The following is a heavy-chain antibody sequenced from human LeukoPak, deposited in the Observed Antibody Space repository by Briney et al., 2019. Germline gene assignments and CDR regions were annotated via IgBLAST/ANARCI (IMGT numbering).Heavy chain of an antibody. CDR2: IYPGDSDT. J-gene: IGHJ4*02. Sequence: GESLKISCKGSGYSFTSYWIGWVRQMPGKGLEWMGIIYPGDSDTRYSPSFQGQVTISADKSISTAYLQWSSLKASDTAMYYCARHIGSDCSSNNCFLDYWGQGTLVTVSS. CDR3: ARHIGSDCSSNNCFLDY. V-gene: IGHV5-51*01. D-gene: IGHD2-2*01. CDR1: GYSFTSYW.